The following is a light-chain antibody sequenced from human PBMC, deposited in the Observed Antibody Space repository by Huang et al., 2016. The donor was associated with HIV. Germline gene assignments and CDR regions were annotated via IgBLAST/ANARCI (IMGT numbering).Light chain of an antibody. CDR3: QQYYDWPPST. Sequence: EIVMTPSPATLSLSPGETATLSCRASQSLDTLLAWYQQAPGQAPRLLFSGISVRATGVPARFRASGSGTEFTLTISGVQSEDFGVYYCQQYYDWPPSTFGQGTRLEI. CDR1: QSLDTL. CDR2: GIS. J-gene: IGKJ5*01. V-gene: IGKV3-15*01.